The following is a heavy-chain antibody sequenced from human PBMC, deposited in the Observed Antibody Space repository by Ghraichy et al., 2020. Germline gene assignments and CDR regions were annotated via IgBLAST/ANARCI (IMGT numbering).Heavy chain of an antibody. D-gene: IGHD5-24*01. CDR2: INHSGST. CDR3: ARRRRDGYTSGMFQH. Sequence: SETLSLTCAVYGGSFSGYYWSWIRQPPGKGLEWIGEINHSGSTNYNPSLKSRVTISVDTSKNQFSLKLSSVTAADTAVYYCARRRRDGYTSGMFQHWGQGTLVTVSS. CDR1: GGSFSGYY. V-gene: IGHV4-34*01. J-gene: IGHJ1*01.